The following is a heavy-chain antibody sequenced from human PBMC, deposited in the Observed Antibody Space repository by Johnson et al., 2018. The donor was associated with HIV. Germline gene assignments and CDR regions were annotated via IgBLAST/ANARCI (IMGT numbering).Heavy chain of an antibody. CDR1: GFIFGMYS. J-gene: IGHJ3*02. CDR2: IKQDGSEK. Sequence: VQLVESGGGLVQPGGSLRLSCAASGFIFGMYSMSWVRQAPGRGLERVANIKQDGSEKYYVDSVKGRFTISSDNAKNSLYLQMNSLRVEDTAVYYCARGDCSTTSCYWEQRSDAFDIWGQGTMVTVSS. V-gene: IGHV3-7*01. D-gene: IGHD2-2*01. CDR3: ARGDCSTTSCYWEQRSDAFDI.